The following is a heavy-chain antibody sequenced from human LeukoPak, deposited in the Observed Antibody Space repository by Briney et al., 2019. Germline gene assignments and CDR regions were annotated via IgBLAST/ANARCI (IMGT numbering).Heavy chain of an antibody. D-gene: IGHD3-22*01. V-gene: IGHV5-51*01. CDR1: GGSRDTFTNYW. CDR2: IYPRDSET. CDR3: ARSGGYDYYDY. Sequence: PGESLKISCKASGGSRDTFTNYWIAWVRQMPGKGLEWMGIIYPRDSETKYSPSFQGQVTMSADRSITTAYLRWSSLKASDTAMYYCARSGGYDYYDYWGQGTLVSVSS. J-gene: IGHJ4*02.